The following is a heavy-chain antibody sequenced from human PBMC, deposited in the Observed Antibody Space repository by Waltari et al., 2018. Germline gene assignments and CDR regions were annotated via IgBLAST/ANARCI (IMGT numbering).Heavy chain of an antibody. V-gene: IGHV4-59*11. CDR3: ARRGRGLQLWAVDS. Sequence: QVRLQESGPGLVKPSETLSLICTVSGDSFSSPYYSWIRHSPGKGLEWVGSVYYSGSTNYNPSLESRVTMSLDTSQNQFSLKLNSMTAADTAIYYCARRGRGLQLWAVDSWGQETLVIVSS. CDR2: VYYSGST. D-gene: IGHD3-16*01. CDR1: GDSFSSPY. J-gene: IGHJ4*02.